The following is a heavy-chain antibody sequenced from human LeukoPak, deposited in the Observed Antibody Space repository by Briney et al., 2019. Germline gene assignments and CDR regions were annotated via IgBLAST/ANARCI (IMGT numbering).Heavy chain of an antibody. CDR2: IYYSGST. J-gene: IGHJ3*02. CDR1: GGSISSSSYY. V-gene: IGHV4-39*07. Sequence: SETLSLTCTVSGGSISSSSYYWGWIRQPPGKGLEWIGSIYYSGSTYYNPSLKSRVTISVDTSKNQFSLKLSSVTAADTAVYYCARWGYSSSSTDAFDIWGQGTMVTVSS. D-gene: IGHD6-13*01. CDR3: ARWGYSSSSTDAFDI.